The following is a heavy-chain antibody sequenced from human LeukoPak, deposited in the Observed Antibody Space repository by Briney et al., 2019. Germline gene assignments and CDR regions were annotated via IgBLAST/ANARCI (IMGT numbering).Heavy chain of an antibody. V-gene: IGHV4-38-2*02. CDR1: GYSISSGYY. CDR2: INHSGIT. CDR3: ARERSHSDAGVYHFDY. D-gene: IGHD2-8*01. Sequence: RPSETLSLTCAVSGYSISSGYYWGWIRQPPGKGLEWIGSINHSGITYYIPSLKSRVTISVDTSKNQFSLRLSSVTAADTAVYYCARERSHSDAGVYHFDYWGQGILVTVTS. J-gene: IGHJ4*02.